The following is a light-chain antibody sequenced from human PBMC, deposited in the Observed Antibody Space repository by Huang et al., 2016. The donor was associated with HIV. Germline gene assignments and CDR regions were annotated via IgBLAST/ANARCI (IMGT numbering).Light chain of an antibody. CDR3: QEYSTYSA. J-gene: IGKJ1*01. Sequence: QMTQSPSTLSASVGDRVTITCRASQNIGTYLAWYQHQPWKAPKLLVYKSSYLRSGVPSRFSCGGSGTDFTLTITSLQPDDSATYYCQEYSTYSAFGQGTKVEVK. V-gene: IGKV1-5*03. CDR2: KSS. CDR1: QNIGTY.